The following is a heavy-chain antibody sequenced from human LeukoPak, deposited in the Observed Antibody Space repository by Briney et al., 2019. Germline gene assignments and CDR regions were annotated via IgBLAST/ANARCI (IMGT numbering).Heavy chain of an antibody. V-gene: IGHV4-34*01. D-gene: IGHD2-21*01. CDR1: GGSFSGYY. Sequence: SETLSLTCAVYGGSFSGYYWSWIRQPPGKGLEWIGEINHSGGTNYNPSLKSRVTISVDTSKNQFSLKLTSVTAADTAVYYCARGRIPPGGYWGQGTLVTVSS. CDR2: INHSGGT. CDR3: ARGRIPPGGY. J-gene: IGHJ4*02.